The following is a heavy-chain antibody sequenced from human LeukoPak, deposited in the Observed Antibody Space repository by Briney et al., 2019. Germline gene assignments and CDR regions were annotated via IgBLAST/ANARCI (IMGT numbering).Heavy chain of an antibody. D-gene: IGHD1-26*01. Sequence: ASVKVSCKASGYTFTSYDINWVRQATGQGLEWMGWMNPNSGNTGYAQKFQGRVTMTRNTSISTAYMELSSLRSEDTAVYHCARGGWSDYKESDPFDIWGQGTMVTVSS. CDR3: ARGGWSDYKESDPFDI. V-gene: IGHV1-8*01. CDR2: MNPNSGNT. J-gene: IGHJ3*02. CDR1: GYTFTSYD.